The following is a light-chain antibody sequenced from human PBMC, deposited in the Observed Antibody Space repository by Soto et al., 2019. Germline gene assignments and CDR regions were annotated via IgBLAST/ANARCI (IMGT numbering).Light chain of an antibody. J-gene: IGKJ5*01. CDR1: HSVSSSY. V-gene: IGKV3-20*01. Sequence: EIVLTQSPGTLSLSPGERATLSCRASHSVSSSYLAWYQQKPGQAPRLLIYGAFSRATGIPDRFSGSGSGTDFTLTISRLEPEDFAVYYCHQYGSSPPITFGQGTRLEMK. CDR2: GAF. CDR3: HQYGSSPPIT.